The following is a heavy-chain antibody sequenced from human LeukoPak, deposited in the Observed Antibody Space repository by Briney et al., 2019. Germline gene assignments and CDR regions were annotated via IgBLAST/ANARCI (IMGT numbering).Heavy chain of an antibody. Sequence: SETLSLTCTVSGGSINSYYWGWVRQPAGKGLEWIGRIYTTGTTNYSPSLKGRLTMSVDTSKNQFSLNLRSVTAADTAVYYCGRQGYTPSYYFLDYWSQGTLVTVSS. CDR1: GGSINSYY. V-gene: IGHV4-4*07. D-gene: IGHD1-26*01. J-gene: IGHJ4*02. CDR3: GRQGYTPSYYFLDY. CDR2: IYTTGTT.